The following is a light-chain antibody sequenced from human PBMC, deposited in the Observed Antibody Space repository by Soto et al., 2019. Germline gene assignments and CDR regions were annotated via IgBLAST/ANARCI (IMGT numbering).Light chain of an antibody. CDR3: QQYHIWPPWT. CDR1: QSIRSN. CDR2: GAS. V-gene: IGKV3-15*01. J-gene: IGKJ1*01. Sequence: EIVMTQSPDTLSVSPGEGATLSCRVSQSIRSNLAWYQQRPGQAPRLLMYGASTRADGIPGRFTGSGSGTELTLTISSLQSEDFALYYCQQYHIWPPWTSGQGTKVDIK.